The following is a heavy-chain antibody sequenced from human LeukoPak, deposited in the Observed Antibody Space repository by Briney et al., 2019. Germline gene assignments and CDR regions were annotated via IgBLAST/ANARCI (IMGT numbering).Heavy chain of an antibody. Sequence: SETLSLTCTVSGGSISSSSYYWGWIRQPPGKGLEWIGSIYYSGSTYYNPSLKSRVTISVDTSKNQFSLKLSSVTAADTAVYYCARELLSPASFDYWGQGTLVTVSS. CDR2: IYYSGST. D-gene: IGHD3-10*01. V-gene: IGHV4-39*07. J-gene: IGHJ4*02. CDR3: ARELLSPASFDY. CDR1: GGSISSSSYY.